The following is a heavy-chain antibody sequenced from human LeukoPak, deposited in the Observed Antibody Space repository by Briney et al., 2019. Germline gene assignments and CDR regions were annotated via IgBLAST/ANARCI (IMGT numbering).Heavy chain of an antibody. Sequence: ASVNVSCKASGYTFTSYYMHWVRQAPGQGLEWMGIINPSGGSTSYAQKFQGRDTMTRDTSTSTVYMELSSLRSEDTAVYYCARAPRPPWDDSSGLDYWGQGTLVTVSS. J-gene: IGHJ4*02. CDR2: INPSGGST. CDR3: ARAPRPPWDDSSGLDY. V-gene: IGHV1-46*01. D-gene: IGHD3-22*01. CDR1: GYTFTSYY.